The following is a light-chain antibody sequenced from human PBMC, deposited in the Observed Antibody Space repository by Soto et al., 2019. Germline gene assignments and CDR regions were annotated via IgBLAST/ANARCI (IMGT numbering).Light chain of an antibody. CDR1: TGHSSND. Sequence: QLVLTQSPSASASLGASVRLTCTLSTGHSSNDIAWHQQQPEKGPRSLMRLNSDGSHSKGDGVPDRFSGSTSGAERYLTISSLHSEDEADYYCQTWGTGTVVFGGGTKVNVL. CDR2: LNSDGSH. V-gene: IGLV4-69*01. J-gene: IGLJ2*01. CDR3: QTWGTGTVV.